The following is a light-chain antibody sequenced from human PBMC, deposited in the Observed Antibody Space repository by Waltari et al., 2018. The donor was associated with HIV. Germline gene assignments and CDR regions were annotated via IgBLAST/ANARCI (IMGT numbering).Light chain of an antibody. CDR2: EVS. Sequence: QSALPQPASVSGSPGQSITISCTGTRSDAGGYNYVSWYQQHPGKAPKLMIYEVSNRPSGVSNRFSGSKSGNTASLTISGLQAEDEADYYCSSYTSSSTRVFGGGTKLTVL. CDR3: SSYTSSSTRV. CDR1: RSDAGGYNY. V-gene: IGLV2-14*01. J-gene: IGLJ3*02.